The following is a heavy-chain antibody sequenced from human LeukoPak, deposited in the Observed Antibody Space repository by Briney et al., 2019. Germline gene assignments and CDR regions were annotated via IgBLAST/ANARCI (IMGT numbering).Heavy chain of an antibody. D-gene: IGHD3-9*01. V-gene: IGHV4-4*07. CDR3: ARDSYYDILTRYYGSFDY. Sequence: SETLSLTCTVSGGSISSYYWSWIRQPAGKGLEWIGRIYTSGSTNYNPSLKSRVTMSVDTSKNQFSLKLSSVTAADTAVYYCARDSYYDILTRYYGSFDYWGQGTLDTVSS. CDR2: IYTSGST. J-gene: IGHJ4*02. CDR1: GGSISSYY.